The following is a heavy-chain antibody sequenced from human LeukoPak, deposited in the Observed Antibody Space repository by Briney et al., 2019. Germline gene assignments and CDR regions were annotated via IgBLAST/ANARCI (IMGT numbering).Heavy chain of an antibody. V-gene: IGHV1-69*06. J-gene: IGHJ4*02. CDR3: ARGGWSGYSYGSEPEKYFDY. Sequence: SVKVSCKASGGTFSSYAISWVRQAPGQGLEWMGGIIPIFGTANYAQKFQGRVTITADKSTSTAYMELSSLRSEDTAVYYCARGGWSGYSYGSEPEKYFDYWGQGTLVTVSS. CDR1: GGTFSSYA. CDR2: IIPIFGTA. D-gene: IGHD5-18*01.